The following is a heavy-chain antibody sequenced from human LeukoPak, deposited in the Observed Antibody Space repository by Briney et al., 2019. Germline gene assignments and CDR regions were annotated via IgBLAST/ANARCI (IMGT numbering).Heavy chain of an antibody. CDR3: ARGPIVNLGAQDIVVAYDY. J-gene: IGHJ4*02. V-gene: IGHV4-4*02. D-gene: IGHD2-2*01. Sequence: SETLSLTCAVSGGSISSSNWWSWVRQPPGKGLEWIGEIYHSGSTNYNPSLKSRVTISVDTSKNQFSLKLSSVTAADTAVYYCARGPIVNLGAQDIVVAYDYWGQGTLVTVSS. CDR2: IYHSGST. CDR1: GGSISSSNW.